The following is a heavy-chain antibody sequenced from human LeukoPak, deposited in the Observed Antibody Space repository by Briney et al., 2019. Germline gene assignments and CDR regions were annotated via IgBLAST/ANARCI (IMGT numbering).Heavy chain of an antibody. CDR1: GYTFTSYY. J-gene: IGHJ3*01. V-gene: IGHV1-46*01. D-gene: IGHD6-19*01. Sequence: ASVKVSCKASGYTFTSYYMHWVRQAPGQGLEWMGIINPSGGSTSYAQKFQGRVTMTRDMSTSTVYMELSSLRSEDTAVYYCARGRGFSSGWPVDTFDFWGQGAMVTVSA. CDR3: ARGRGFSSGWPVDTFDF. CDR2: INPSGGST.